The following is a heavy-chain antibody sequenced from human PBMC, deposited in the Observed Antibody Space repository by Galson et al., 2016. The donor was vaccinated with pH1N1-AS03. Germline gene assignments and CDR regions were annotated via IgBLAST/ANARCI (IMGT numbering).Heavy chain of an antibody. CDR2: IDPSGGPT. CDR1: GYTLTRYY. V-gene: IGHV1-46*01. Sequence: SVKVSCKASGYTLTRYYMHWVRQAPGQGLEWMGIIDPSGGPTTYAPKFRGRITITTDTSTSTVYMELVSLKSEDTAVYYCARRYYFAYWGQGTLVTVSS. D-gene: IGHD3-16*02. CDR3: ARRYYFAY. J-gene: IGHJ4*02.